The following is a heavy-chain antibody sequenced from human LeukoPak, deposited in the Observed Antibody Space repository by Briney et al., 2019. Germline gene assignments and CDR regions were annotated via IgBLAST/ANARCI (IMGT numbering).Heavy chain of an antibody. V-gene: IGHV4-59*12. Sequence: PSETLSLTCTVSGGSISSYYWCWIRLPPGKGLEWIGYLSKSGNTNYSPSLKSRVTISVDTSKNQFSLKLRSVTAADTAVYYCARTRWLRSLFDYWGQGTLVTVSS. D-gene: IGHD5-12*01. CDR3: ARTRWLRSLFDY. CDR1: GGSISSYY. J-gene: IGHJ4*02. CDR2: LSKSGNT.